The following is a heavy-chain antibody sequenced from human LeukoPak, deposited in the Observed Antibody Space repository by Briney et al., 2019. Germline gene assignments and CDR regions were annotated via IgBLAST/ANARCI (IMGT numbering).Heavy chain of an antibody. CDR1: GGSISSSGYS. CDR3: ARGGNYYDSSGYYNWFDP. CDR2: IYHSGST. J-gene: IGHJ5*02. D-gene: IGHD3-22*01. V-gene: IGHV4-30-2*01. Sequence: SQTLSLTCAVSGGSISSSGYSWSWIRQPPGKGLEWIGYIYHSGSTYYNPSLKSRVTISVDRSKNQFSLKLSSVTAADTAVYYCARGGNYYDSSGYYNWFDPWGQGTLVTVSS.